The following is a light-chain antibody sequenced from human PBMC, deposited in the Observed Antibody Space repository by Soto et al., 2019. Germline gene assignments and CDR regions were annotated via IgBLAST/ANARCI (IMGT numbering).Light chain of an antibody. CDR2: GAS. CDR1: QSISNN. J-gene: IGKJ1*01. V-gene: IGKV3-15*01. CDR3: QQYSNWPMT. Sequence: EMVMTQSPATLSVSPGERATLSCRASQSISNNLAWYQQKPGQAPRLLIFGASTRATGIPARFSGGGSGTEFTVTISSLQSEDFAVYYCQQYSNWPMTFGQGTKVDIK.